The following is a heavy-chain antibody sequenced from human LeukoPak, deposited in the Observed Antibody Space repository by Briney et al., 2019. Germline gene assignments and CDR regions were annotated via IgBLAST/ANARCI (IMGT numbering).Heavy chain of an antibody. CDR1: GFILSNYW. Sequence: GGSLRLSCEVSGFILSNYWMSWVRQAPGKGLEWVSVIYSGGRTYYADSVKGRFTISRDNSKNTLYLQMNRLRAEDTAVYYCARAGPSSSWRQFDYWGQGTLVTVSS. CDR3: ARAGPSSSWRQFDY. D-gene: IGHD6-13*01. V-gene: IGHV3-66*01. CDR2: IYSGGRT. J-gene: IGHJ4*02.